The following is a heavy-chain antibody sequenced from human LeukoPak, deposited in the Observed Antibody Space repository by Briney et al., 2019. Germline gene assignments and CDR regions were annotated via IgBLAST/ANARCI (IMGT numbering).Heavy chain of an antibody. J-gene: IGHJ4*02. Sequence: GGSLRLSCTASGFTFSNYAMSWVRQAPGKGLEWVSSISSVSTYIYYADSVKGRFTISRDNAKNSLYLQMNSLRAEDTAVYYCARLGYSSSSNIYYFDYWGQGTLVTVSS. V-gene: IGHV3-21*01. CDR2: ISSVSTYI. D-gene: IGHD6-6*01. CDR3: ARLGYSSSSNIYYFDY. CDR1: GFTFSNYA.